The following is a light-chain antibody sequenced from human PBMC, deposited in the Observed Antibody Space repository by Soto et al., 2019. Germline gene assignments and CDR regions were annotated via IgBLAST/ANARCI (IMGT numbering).Light chain of an antibody. Sequence: DIQMTQSPSTLPASVGDRVTITCRASQTIGDWLAWYQQKPGKVPKLLIYKASTLEGGVPSRFSGSESGTEFTLTISSLQPDDFGTYYCQQSHFYWTFGQGTKVEIK. CDR1: QTIGDW. CDR2: KAS. CDR3: QQSHFYWT. V-gene: IGKV1-5*03. J-gene: IGKJ1*01.